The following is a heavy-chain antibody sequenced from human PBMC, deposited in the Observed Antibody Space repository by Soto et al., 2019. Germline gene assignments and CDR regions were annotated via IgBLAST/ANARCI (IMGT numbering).Heavy chain of an antibody. D-gene: IGHD1-1*01. V-gene: IGHV1-24*01. J-gene: IGHJ5*02. CDR3: ATGRLERRFGWFDP. CDR2: FDPEDGET. Sequence: ASVKVSCKVSGYTLTELSMHWVRQALGKGLEWMGGFDPEDGETIYAQKFQGRVTMTEDTSTDTAYMELSSLRSEDTAVYYCATGRLERRFGWFDPWGQGTLVTVSS. CDR1: GYTLTELS.